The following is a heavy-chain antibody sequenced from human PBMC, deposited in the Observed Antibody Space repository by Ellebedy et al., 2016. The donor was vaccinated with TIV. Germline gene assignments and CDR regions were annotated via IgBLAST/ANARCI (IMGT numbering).Heavy chain of an antibody. Sequence: GSLRLXXTVSGGSISSSSYYWGWIRQPPGKGLEWIGSIYYSGSTYYNPSLKSRVTISVDTSKNQFSLKLSSVTAADTAVYYCARRGVVPAAISFDDFDYWGQGTLVTVSS. CDR1: GGSISSSSYY. CDR3: ARRGVVPAAISFDDFDY. D-gene: IGHD2-2*02. V-gene: IGHV4-39*01. CDR2: IYYSGST. J-gene: IGHJ4*02.